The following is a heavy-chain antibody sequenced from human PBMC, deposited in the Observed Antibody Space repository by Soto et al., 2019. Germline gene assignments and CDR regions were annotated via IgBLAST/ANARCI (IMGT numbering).Heavy chain of an antibody. Sequence: ASVKVSCKASGYTFTSYYMHWARQAPGQGLEWMGIINPSGGSTSYAQKFQGRVTMTRDTSTSTVYMELSSLRSEDTAVYYCARSYYYDSSGYREPYYYYGMDVWGQGTTVTVSS. CDR3: ARSYYYDSSGYREPYYYYGMDV. D-gene: IGHD3-22*01. V-gene: IGHV1-46*01. CDR2: INPSGGST. CDR1: GYTFTSYY. J-gene: IGHJ6*02.